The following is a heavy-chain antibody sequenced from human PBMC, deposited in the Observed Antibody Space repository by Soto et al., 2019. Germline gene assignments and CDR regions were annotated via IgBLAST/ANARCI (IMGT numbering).Heavy chain of an antibody. V-gene: IGHV4-30-2*01. J-gene: IGHJ4*02. CDR2: IYHSGST. Sequence: SETLSLTCAVSGGSISSGGYSWSWIRQPPGKGLEWIGYIYHSGSTYYNPSLKSRVTISVDRSKNQFSLKLSSVTAADTAVYYCARGDYYDSSGYYLDYWGQGTLVTVSS. CDR1: GGSISSGGYS. D-gene: IGHD3-22*01. CDR3: ARGDYYDSSGYYLDY.